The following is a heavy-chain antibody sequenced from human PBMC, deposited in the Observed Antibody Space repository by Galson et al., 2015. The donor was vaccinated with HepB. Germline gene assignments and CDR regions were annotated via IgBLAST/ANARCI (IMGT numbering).Heavy chain of an antibody. Sequence: SLRLSCAASDFTVSGNYMSWVRQAPGKGLEWVSLIYSGGTTFYADSVKGRFTISRDYSKNSLYLQMNNLRAEDTAIYYCARTLAARYFDYWGQGTLVTVSS. J-gene: IGHJ4*02. CDR2: IYSGGTT. D-gene: IGHD2-15*01. V-gene: IGHV3-53*01. CDR3: ARTLAARYFDY. CDR1: DFTVSGNY.